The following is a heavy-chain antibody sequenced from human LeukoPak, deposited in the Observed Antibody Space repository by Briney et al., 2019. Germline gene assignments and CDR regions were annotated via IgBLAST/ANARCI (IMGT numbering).Heavy chain of an antibody. CDR1: GYTFTSHD. CDR3: ARAGEFWSGYYLVDY. V-gene: IGHV1-8*03. Sequence: ASVKVSCKASGYTFTSHDINWVRQATGQGLEWMGWMNPNSGNTGYAQKFQGRVTITRNTSISTAYMELSSLRSEDTALYYCARAGEFWSGYYLVDYWGQGTLVTVSS. CDR2: MNPNSGNT. J-gene: IGHJ4*02. D-gene: IGHD3-3*01.